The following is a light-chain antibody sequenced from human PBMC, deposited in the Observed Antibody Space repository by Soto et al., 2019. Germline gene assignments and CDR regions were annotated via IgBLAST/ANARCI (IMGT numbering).Light chain of an antibody. J-gene: IGLJ3*02. CDR3: ETWDSNTRV. V-gene: IGLV4-60*03. Sequence: QPVLTQSSSASASLGSSVKLACTLTSGHISYMMAWHQQQPGKAPRYLMKVERSGRYHRGSGVPDRFSGSTSGAERYLTISNLQSEDEADYYCETWDSNTRVFGGGTKLTVL. CDR1: SGHISYM. CDR2: VERSGRY.